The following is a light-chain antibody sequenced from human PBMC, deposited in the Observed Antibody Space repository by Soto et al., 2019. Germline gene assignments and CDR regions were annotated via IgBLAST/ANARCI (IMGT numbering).Light chain of an antibody. Sequence: HSALTQPPSASGSPGQSVTISCTGTSSDVGGYNYVSWYQQHPGKAPKLVIYEINKRPSGVPHRFSGSKSGNTASLTVSGLQTEDEADYYCSSYAGSNNLVFGGGTKLTVL. J-gene: IGLJ2*01. CDR3: SSYAGSNNLV. CDR1: SSDVGGYNY. V-gene: IGLV2-8*01. CDR2: EIN.